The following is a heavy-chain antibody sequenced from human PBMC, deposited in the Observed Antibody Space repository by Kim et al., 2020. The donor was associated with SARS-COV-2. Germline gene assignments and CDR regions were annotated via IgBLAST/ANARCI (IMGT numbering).Heavy chain of an antibody. Sequence: YNPDLKSRVTISVDTSKNQFSLKVSSVTAADAAVYFCARRTHSGTSTLDYWGQGTLVTVSS. D-gene: IGHD1-26*01. CDR3: ARRTHSGTSTLDY. V-gene: IGHV4-39*01. J-gene: IGHJ4*02.